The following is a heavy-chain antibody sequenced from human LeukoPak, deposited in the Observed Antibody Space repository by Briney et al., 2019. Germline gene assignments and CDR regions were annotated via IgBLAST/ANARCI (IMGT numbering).Heavy chain of an antibody. CDR2: IKTDGSDR. D-gene: IGHD4-11*01. CDR1: GFTLSTYG. Sequence: GGSLRLSCAASGFTLSTYGMHWVRQAPGKGLGWVSGIKTDGSDRRYADFVTGRFTISRDNAKNTLFLQMNSLRAEDTAVYYCIRDFLTVTTNDYWGQGTLVTVSS. J-gene: IGHJ4*02. V-gene: IGHV3-74*01. CDR3: IRDFLTVTTNDY.